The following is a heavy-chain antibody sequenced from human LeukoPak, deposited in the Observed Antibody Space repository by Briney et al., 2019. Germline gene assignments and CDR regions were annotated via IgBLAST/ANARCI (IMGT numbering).Heavy chain of an antibody. CDR3: TTPEPRDDSSGYSVNDAFDI. D-gene: IGHD3-22*01. CDR1: GFTFTNAW. J-gene: IGHJ3*02. CDR2: IQSKSDGGTT. V-gene: IGHV3-15*01. Sequence: GGSLRLSCAASGFTFTNAWMSWVRQVPGKGLEWVGRIQSKSDGGTTEYAAPVKGRFTISRDVSKNTLYLQMNSLKIEDTGVYYCTTPEPRDDSSGYSVNDAFDIWGQGTMVTVSS.